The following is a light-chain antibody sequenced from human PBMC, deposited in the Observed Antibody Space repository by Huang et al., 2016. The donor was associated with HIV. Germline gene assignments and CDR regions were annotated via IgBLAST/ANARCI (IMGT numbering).Light chain of an antibody. CDR3: QQSHSTPYT. CDR2: DAS. Sequence: DIQMTQSPFSLSASVGDRVTISCRASQIISTYLIWYQQKPGKAPKLLIYDASSVQRGVPSRFGGSGSGTDFTLTISSLQPEDFATYYGQQSHSTPYTFGQGTKLEIK. CDR1: QIISTY. J-gene: IGKJ2*01. V-gene: IGKV1-39*01.